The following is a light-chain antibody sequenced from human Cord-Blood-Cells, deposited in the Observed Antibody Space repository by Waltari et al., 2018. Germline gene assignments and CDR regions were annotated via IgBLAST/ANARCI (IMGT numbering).Light chain of an antibody. Sequence: QSALTQPASVSGSPGQSITIPCPGTSSDVGGYNYVQWHQQHPGKAPKLMIYEVSNRPSGVANRFSGSKSVNTASLTISGLQAEDEADDYCSSYTSSSTVVFGGGTKLTVL. V-gene: IGLV2-14*01. CDR2: EVS. CDR3: SSYTSSSTVV. J-gene: IGLJ2*01. CDR1: SSDVGGYNY.